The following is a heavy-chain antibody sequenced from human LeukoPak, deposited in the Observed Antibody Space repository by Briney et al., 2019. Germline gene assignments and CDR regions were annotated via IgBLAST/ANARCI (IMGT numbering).Heavy chain of an antibody. D-gene: IGHD3-3*01. J-gene: IGHJ6*03. Sequence: ASVKVSCKASGGTFSSYAISWVRQAPGQGLEWMGGIIPIFGTANYAQKFQGRVTITADKSTSTAYMELSSLRSEDTAVYYCARRGGYDFWSGYYEADYYYYMDVWGKGTTVTISS. CDR1: GGTFSSYA. CDR2: IIPIFGTA. CDR3: ARRGGYDFWSGYYEADYYYYMDV. V-gene: IGHV1-69*06.